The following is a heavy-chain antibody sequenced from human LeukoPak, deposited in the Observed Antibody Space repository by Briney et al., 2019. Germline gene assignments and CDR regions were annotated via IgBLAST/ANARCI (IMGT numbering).Heavy chain of an antibody. Sequence: GGSLRLSCAASGFTFDDYAMHWVRQAPGKGLEWVSGISWRSSSMGYADSVKGRFTISRDSAKKSLYLQMNSLRAEDTALYHCARVRGYYYDSSGSLPYYFDYWGQGTLVTVSS. CDR2: ISWRSSSM. CDR1: GFTFDDYA. J-gene: IGHJ4*02. V-gene: IGHV3-9*01. D-gene: IGHD3-22*01. CDR3: ARVRGYYYDSSGSLPYYFDY.